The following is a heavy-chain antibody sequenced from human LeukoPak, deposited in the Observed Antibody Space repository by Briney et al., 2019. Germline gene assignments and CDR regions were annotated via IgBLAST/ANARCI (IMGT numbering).Heavy chain of an antibody. CDR2: IRSKDYGGTT. D-gene: IGHD3-10*01. CDR1: GFTFGDYG. V-gene: IGHV3-49*03. CDR3: TRERERRIWFGELGDAFDI. Sequence: GGSVRLSCTASGFTFGDYGMSWFRQAPGKGLEWVGFIRSKDYGGTTEYAASVKGRFTISRDDSKSIAYLQMNSLKTEDTAVYYCTRERERRIWFGELGDAFDIWGQGTMVTVSS. J-gene: IGHJ3*02.